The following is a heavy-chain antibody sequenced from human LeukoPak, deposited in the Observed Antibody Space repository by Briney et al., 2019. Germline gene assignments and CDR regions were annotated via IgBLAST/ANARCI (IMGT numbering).Heavy chain of an antibody. Sequence: GGSLRLSCTASGFTFSSYSMNWVRQAPGKGLEWVSYISSSGSTIYYADSVKGRFTISRDNAKNSLYLQMNSLRAEDTAVYYCARLDSSSWPLDYWGQGTLVTVSS. CDR2: ISSSGSTI. CDR1: GFTFSSYS. CDR3: ARLDSSSWPLDY. D-gene: IGHD6-13*01. J-gene: IGHJ4*02. V-gene: IGHV3-48*04.